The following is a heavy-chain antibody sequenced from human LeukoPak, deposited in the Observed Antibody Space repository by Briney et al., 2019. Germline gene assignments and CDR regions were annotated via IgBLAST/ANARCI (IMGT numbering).Heavy chain of an antibody. CDR3: ASYYDYVWGSQFDY. CDR2: ISTSSSTI. D-gene: IGHD3-16*01. CDR1: GFTFSSYS. V-gene: IGHV3-48*04. Sequence: HSGGSLRLSCAASGFTFSSYSMNWVRQAPGKGLEWVSYISTSSSTIYYADSVKGRFTISRDNAYNSLYLQMNSLRAEDTAVYYCASYYDYVWGSQFDYWGQGTLVTVSS. J-gene: IGHJ4*02.